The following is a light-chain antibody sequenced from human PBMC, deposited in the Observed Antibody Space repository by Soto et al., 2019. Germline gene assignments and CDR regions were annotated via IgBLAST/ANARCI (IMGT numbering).Light chain of an antibody. CDR1: QSISTY. Sequence: DIQMTQSPSTLSASVGDRVSITCRASQSISTYLAWYQQKPGKAPKALIYRASSLESGVPSRFSGSGSGTEFTLNISSLQPDDFATYYCQQYNEYPYTFGPGTKLEIK. J-gene: IGKJ2*01. CDR2: RAS. CDR3: QQYNEYPYT. V-gene: IGKV1-5*03.